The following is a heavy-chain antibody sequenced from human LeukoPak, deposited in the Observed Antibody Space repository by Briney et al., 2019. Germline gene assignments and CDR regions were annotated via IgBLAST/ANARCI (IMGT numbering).Heavy chain of an antibody. CDR3: ARAYCSSTSCYVGLAGLDIGY. Sequence: VKVSCKASGYTFTSYGISWVRQAPGQGLEWMGWISAYNGNTNYAQKLQGRVTMTTDTSTSTAYMELRSLRSDDTAVYYCARAYCSSTSCYVGLAGLDIGYWGQGTLVTVSS. CDR2: ISAYNGNT. CDR1: GYTFTSYG. J-gene: IGHJ4*02. V-gene: IGHV1-18*01. D-gene: IGHD2-2*01.